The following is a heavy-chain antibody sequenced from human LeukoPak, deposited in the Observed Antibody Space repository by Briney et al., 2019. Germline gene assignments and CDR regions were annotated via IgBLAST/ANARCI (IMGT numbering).Heavy chain of an antibody. V-gene: IGHV3-23*01. CDR1: GFTFSSYG. CDR2: ISGSGGST. Sequence: PGGSLRLSCAASGFTFSSYGMSWVRQAPGKGLEWVSAISGSGGSTYYADSVKGRFTISRDNSKNTLYLQMNSLRAEDTAVYYCAKDNTAMVTGYMDVWGKGTTVTIS. CDR3: AKDNTAMVTGYMDV. J-gene: IGHJ6*03. D-gene: IGHD5-18*01.